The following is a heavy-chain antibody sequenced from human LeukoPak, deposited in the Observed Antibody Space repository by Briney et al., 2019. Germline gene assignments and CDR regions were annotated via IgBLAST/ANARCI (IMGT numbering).Heavy chain of an antibody. D-gene: IGHD2-15*01. Sequence: GGSLRLSCAASGFTFSSYGMHWVRQAPGKGLEWVAFIRYDGSNKYYADSVKGRFTISRDNSKNTLYLQMNSLRAEDTAVYYCARVEYCSGGSCPGDTAMVTGTDAFDIWGQGTMVTVSS. J-gene: IGHJ3*02. V-gene: IGHV3-30*02. CDR3: ARVEYCSGGSCPGDTAMVTGTDAFDI. CDR2: IRYDGSNK. CDR1: GFTFSSYG.